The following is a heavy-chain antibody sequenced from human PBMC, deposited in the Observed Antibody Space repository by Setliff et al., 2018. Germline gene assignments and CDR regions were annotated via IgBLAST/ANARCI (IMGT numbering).Heavy chain of an antibody. CDR1: GYTFTSYG. D-gene: IGHD1-26*01. V-gene: IGHV1-18*01. J-gene: IGHJ4*02. Sequence: ASVKVSCKASGYTFTSYGISWVRQAPGQGLEWMGWISAYNGNTNYAQKLQGRFTISRDNAKNSLYLQMNSLRAEDTAVYYCARDLTGGSYGDLDYWGQGTLVTVSS. CDR2: ISAYNGNT. CDR3: ARDLTGGSYGDLDY.